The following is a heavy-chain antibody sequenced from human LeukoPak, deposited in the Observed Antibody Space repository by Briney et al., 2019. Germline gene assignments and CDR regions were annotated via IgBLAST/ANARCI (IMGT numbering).Heavy chain of an antibody. D-gene: IGHD7-27*01. CDR2: ISYDGSNK. J-gene: IGHJ4*02. CDR1: GFTFSSYA. Sequence: PRGSLRLSCAASGFTFSSYAMHWVRQAPGKGLEWVAVISYDGSNKYYADSVKGRFTISRDNSKNTLYLQMNSLRAEDTAVYYCAREGIWANYFDYWGQGTLVTVSS. V-gene: IGHV3-30-3*01. CDR3: AREGIWANYFDY.